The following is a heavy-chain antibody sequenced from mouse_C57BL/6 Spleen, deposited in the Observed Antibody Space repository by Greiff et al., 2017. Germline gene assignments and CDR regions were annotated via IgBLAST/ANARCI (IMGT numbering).Heavy chain of an antibody. J-gene: IGHJ2*01. V-gene: IGHV5-6*01. CDR3: ARRDYYGSNYGNYFDY. CDR2: ISSGGSYT. D-gene: IGHD1-1*01. Sequence: EVQLVESGGDLVKPGGSLKLSCAASGFTFSSYGMSWVRQTPDKRLEWVATISSGGSYTYYPDSVKGRFTISRDNAKNTLYLQMSSLKSEDTAMYYCARRDYYGSNYGNYFDYWGQGTTLTVSS. CDR1: GFTFSSYG.